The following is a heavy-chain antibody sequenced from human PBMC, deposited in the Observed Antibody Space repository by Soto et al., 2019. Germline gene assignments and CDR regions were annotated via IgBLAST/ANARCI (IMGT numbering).Heavy chain of an antibody. J-gene: IGHJ4*02. CDR2: LGSSGGFT. V-gene: IGHV3-11*05. Sequence: PGGSLRLSCAASVFTFSYFYMTWIRQAPGKWLEWVSYLGSSGGFTXXAESVWGRXTMSRENAKYAXYLQMXELGAGETGVYYCARVERGSYSDYWALGTLVTVSS. CDR3: ARVERGSYSDY. CDR1: VFTFSYFY. D-gene: IGHD1-26*01.